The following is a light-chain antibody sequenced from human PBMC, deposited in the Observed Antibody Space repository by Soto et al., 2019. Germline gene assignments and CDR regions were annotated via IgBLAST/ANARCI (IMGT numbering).Light chain of an antibody. V-gene: IGKV1-5*01. CDR1: HSVSTW. CDR2: DAS. CDR3: QVYDSNSVA. J-gene: IGKJ2*01. Sequence: IQMTQSPSTVSASVGDRVTITCQASHSVSTWLAWYQQKPGRAPVLLIHDASSLENGVPSRFSGSGSGTEFTLTINTLQPDDSATYYCQVYDSNSVAFGQGTKVDIK.